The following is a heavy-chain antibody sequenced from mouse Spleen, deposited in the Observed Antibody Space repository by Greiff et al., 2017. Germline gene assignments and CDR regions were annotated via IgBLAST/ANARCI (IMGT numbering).Heavy chain of an antibody. CDR2: ISSGSSTI. D-gene: IGHD2-1*01. V-gene: IGHV5-17*01. CDR3: ARGGNYGAY. Sequence: EVKVVESGGGLVKPGGSLKLSCAASGFTFRDYGMHWVRQAPEKGLEWVAYISSGSSTIYYADTVKGRFTISRDNAKNTLFLQMTSLRSEDTAMYYCARGGNYGAYWGQGTLVTVSA. J-gene: IGHJ3*01. CDR1: GFTFRDYG.